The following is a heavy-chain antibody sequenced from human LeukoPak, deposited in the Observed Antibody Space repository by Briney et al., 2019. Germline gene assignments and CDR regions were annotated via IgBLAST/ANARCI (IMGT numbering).Heavy chain of an antibody. CDR1: GFAFSTYL. J-gene: IGHJ6*02. Sequence: GGSLRLSCTASGFAFSTYLMHWVRRAPGKGLVWVSRINSDGSSTTYADSVKGRFTISRDNAKDTVYLQMNSLRAEDTAVYYCAREKAYGMDLWGQGTTVTVSS. CDR2: INSDGSST. V-gene: IGHV3-74*01. CDR3: AREKAYGMDL.